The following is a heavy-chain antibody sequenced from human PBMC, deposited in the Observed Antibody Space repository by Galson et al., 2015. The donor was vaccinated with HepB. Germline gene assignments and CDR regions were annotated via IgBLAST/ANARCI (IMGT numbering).Heavy chain of an antibody. CDR1: GFSSTRYA. CDR3: AEDGIMVANNPYHFHY. D-gene: IGHD2-15*01. J-gene: IGHJ4*02. V-gene: IGHV3-23*01. Sequence: SLRLSCAASGFSSTRYAMTWVRQAPGKGLEWVSSIASSGGNSYYTDSVKGRFTVSRDNSKNTLLLQLNSLRAEDTAMYFCAEDGIMVANNPYHFHYWGQGTLVTVSS. CDR2: IASSGGNS.